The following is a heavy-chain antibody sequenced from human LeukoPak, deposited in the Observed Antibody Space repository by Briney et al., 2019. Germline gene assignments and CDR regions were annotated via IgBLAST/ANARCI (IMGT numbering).Heavy chain of an antibody. CDR3: ARDFFHGHCAGLSCFLLDY. J-gene: IGHJ4*02. CDR2: ISGNNGNT. CDR1: GFTFTSYG. D-gene: IGHD2-15*01. V-gene: IGHV1-18*01. Sequence: GASVKVSCKAPGFTFTSYGISWVRQAPGQGLEWMGRISGNNGNTNYAQKFQGRVTMTTDTSTSTAYMEMRSLRSDDTAVYYCARDFFHGHCAGLSCFLLDYWGQGSLVTVSS.